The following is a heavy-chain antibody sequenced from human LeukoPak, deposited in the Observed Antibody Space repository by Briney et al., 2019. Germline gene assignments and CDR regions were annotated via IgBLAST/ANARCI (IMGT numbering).Heavy chain of an antibody. J-gene: IGHJ6*03. CDR2: IKQDGSEK. CDR1: GFTFSSYW. D-gene: IGHD6-6*01. Sequence: GGSLRLSCAASGFTFSSYWMSWVRQAPGKGLEWVANIKQDGSEKYYVDSVKGRFTISRDNAKNSLYLQMNSLRAEDTAVYYCARRSSSSEDYYYYYMDVWGKGTTVTVSS. V-gene: IGHV3-7*01. CDR3: ARRSSSSEDYYYYYMDV.